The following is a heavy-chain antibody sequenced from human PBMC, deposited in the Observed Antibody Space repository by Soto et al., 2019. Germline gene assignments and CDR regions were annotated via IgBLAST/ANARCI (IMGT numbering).Heavy chain of an antibody. CDR3: ARDREAAGSFDY. J-gene: IGHJ4*02. Sequence: ASVKGSCKASGYTFTSYGISWVRQAPGQGLEWMGWISGYNGKTNYAQKFQDRVTMTTDTSTSTVYLELRSLRSDDTAVYYCARDREAAGSFDYCGKRTLVSVSS. CDR2: ISGYNGKT. D-gene: IGHD6-13*01. CDR1: GYTFTSYG. V-gene: IGHV1-18*01.